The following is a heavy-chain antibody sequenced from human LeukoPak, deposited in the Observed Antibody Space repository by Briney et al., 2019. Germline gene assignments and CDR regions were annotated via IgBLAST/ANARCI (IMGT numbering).Heavy chain of an antibody. D-gene: IGHD6-19*01. J-gene: IGHJ4*02. CDR3: ARGLSGWYRSRSNFDY. CDR1: GGSISSYY. CDR2: IYYSWST. V-gene: IGHV4-59*12. Sequence: SETLSLTCTVSGGSISSYYRSWLRQPPGKGLEGIGYIYYSWSTNYNPSLKSRVTISVDTSKNQFSLKLSSVTAADTAVYYCARGLSGWYRSRSNFDYWGQGTLVTVSS.